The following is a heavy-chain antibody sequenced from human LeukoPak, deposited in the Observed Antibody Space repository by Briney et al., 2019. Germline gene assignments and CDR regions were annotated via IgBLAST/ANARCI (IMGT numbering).Heavy chain of an antibody. CDR3: ARDPGPYGSGSSGFDY. D-gene: IGHD3-10*01. J-gene: IGHJ4*02. V-gene: IGHV1-46*01. CDR1: GYTFTSYY. Sequence: ASVKVSCKASGYTFTSYYMHWVRQAPGQGLEWMGIINPSGGSTSYAQKFQGRVTMTRDTSTSTVYMELSSLRSEDTAVYYCARDPGPYGSGSSGFDYWGQGTLVTVSS. CDR2: INPSGGST.